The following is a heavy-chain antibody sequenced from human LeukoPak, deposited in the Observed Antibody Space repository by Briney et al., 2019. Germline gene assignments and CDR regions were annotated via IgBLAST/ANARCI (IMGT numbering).Heavy chain of an antibody. Sequence: SETLSLTCAVYDGSFSGYSWSWNRRPPGKGLEWIGEINHSGSTNYNPSLKSRVTISVDTSKNQFSLKLSSVTAADTAVYYCARNGELDAFDIWGQGTMVTVSS. D-gene: IGHD3-10*01. J-gene: IGHJ3*02. CDR2: INHSGST. CDR3: ARNGELDAFDI. CDR1: DGSFSGYS. V-gene: IGHV4-34*01.